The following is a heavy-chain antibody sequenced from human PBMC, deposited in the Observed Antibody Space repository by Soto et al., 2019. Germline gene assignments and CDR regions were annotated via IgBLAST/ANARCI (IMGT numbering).Heavy chain of an antibody. J-gene: IGHJ6*02. CDR3: ARDWVNGSGLYYGMDV. CDR2: INPNSGGT. D-gene: IGHD3-10*01. Sequence: VKVSCKASGYTFTGYYMHWVRQAPGQGLEWMGWINPNSGGTNYAQKFQGWVTMTRDTSISTAYMELSRLRSDDTAVYYCARDWVNGSGLYYGMDVWGQGTTVTVSS. CDR1: GYTFTGYY. V-gene: IGHV1-2*04.